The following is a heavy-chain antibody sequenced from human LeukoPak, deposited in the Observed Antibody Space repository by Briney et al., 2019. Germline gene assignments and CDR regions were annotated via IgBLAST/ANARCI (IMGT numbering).Heavy chain of an antibody. Sequence: SETLSLTCTVSGGSISSYYWSWIRQPPGKGLEWIGYIYYSGSTNYNPSLKSRVTISVDRSKNQFSLKLSSVTAADTAVYYCARVAGRYCSSTSCEVDWFDPWGQGTLVTVSS. CDR2: IYYSGST. D-gene: IGHD2-2*01. J-gene: IGHJ5*02. CDR3: ARVAGRYCSSTSCEVDWFDP. CDR1: GGSISSYY. V-gene: IGHV4-59*12.